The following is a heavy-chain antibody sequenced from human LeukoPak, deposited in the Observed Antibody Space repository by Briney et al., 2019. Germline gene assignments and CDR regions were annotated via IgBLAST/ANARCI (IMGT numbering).Heavy chain of an antibody. V-gene: IGHV4-31*03. D-gene: IGHD6-19*01. CDR3: ARGYSSGWDDAFDI. CDR1: GGSISSGGYS. CDR2: IYYSGST. Sequence: SETLSLTCTVSGGSISSGGYSWSWIRQHPGKGLEWIGYIYYSGSTYYNPSLKSRVTISVDTSKNQFSLKLSSVTAADTAVYYCARGYSSGWDDAFDIWGQGTMVTVSS. J-gene: IGHJ3*02.